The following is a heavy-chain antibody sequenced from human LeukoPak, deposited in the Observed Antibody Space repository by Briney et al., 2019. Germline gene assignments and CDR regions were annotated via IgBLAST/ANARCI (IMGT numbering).Heavy chain of an antibody. J-gene: IGHJ5*02. D-gene: IGHD3-10*01. CDR2: IYYSGST. CDR3: ARRDRFACWFDP. CDR1: GGSISSSSYY. V-gene: IGHV4-39*01. Sequence: PSETLSLTCTVAGGSISSSSYYWGWIRQPPGKGLEWIGSIYYSGSTYYNPSLKSRVTISVDTSKNQFSLKLSSVTAADTAVYYCARRDRFACWFDPWGQGTLVTVSS.